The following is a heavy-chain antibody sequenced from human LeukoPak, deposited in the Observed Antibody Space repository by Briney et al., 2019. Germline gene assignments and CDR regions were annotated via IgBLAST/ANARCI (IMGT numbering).Heavy chain of an antibody. Sequence: ASVKVSRKASGYTFTSYGISWVRQAPGQGLEWMGRISGNNGDTKYAQNLQGRVTMTTDTSTSTGYMELRSLRSDDTAVYYCARGADCSGDSCYGYWGQGTLVTVSS. CDR3: ARGADCSGDSCYGY. CDR1: GYTFTSYG. CDR2: ISGNNGDT. J-gene: IGHJ4*02. V-gene: IGHV1-18*01. D-gene: IGHD2-15*01.